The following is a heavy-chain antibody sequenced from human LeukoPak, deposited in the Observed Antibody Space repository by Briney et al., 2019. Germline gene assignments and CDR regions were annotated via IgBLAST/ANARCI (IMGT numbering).Heavy chain of an antibody. D-gene: IGHD3-10*01. V-gene: IGHV3-30*02. CDR2: IRYDGSNK. CDR1: GFTLSSYG. Sequence: PGGSLRLSCAASGFTLSSYGMHWVRQAPGKGLEWVAFIRYDGSNKYYADSVKGRFTISRDNSKNTLYLQMSSLRAEDTAVYYCAKGAYYGSGSYSVLYYYYYMDVWGKGTTVTISS. J-gene: IGHJ6*03. CDR3: AKGAYYGSGSYSVLYYYYYMDV.